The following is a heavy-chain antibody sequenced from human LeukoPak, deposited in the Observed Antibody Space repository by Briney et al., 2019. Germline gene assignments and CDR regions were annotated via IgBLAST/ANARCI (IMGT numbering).Heavy chain of an antibody. J-gene: IGHJ6*02. CDR2: IYHSGST. CDR3: ARSSRGTSDYYGMDV. V-gene: IGHV4-59*01. CDR1: GGSINSYY. D-gene: IGHD1-1*01. Sequence: SGTLSLTCTVSGGSINSYYWSWIRQPPGKGLEWIGYIYHSGSTDHNPSLKSRVTISVDTSQNHFSLKLSSVTAADTAVYYCARSSRGTSDYYGMDVWGQGTTVTVSS.